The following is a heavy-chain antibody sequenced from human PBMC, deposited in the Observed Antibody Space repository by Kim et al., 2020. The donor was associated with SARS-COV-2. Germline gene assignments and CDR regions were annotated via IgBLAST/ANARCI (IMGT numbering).Heavy chain of an antibody. Sequence: VKGRFTISRDNSKNTLYLQMNSLRAEDTAVYYCAKDRPIAAAGDDLYFDYWGQVTLVTVSS. J-gene: IGHJ4*02. V-gene: IGHV3-30*02. CDR3: AKDRPIAAAGDDLYFDY. D-gene: IGHD6-13*01.